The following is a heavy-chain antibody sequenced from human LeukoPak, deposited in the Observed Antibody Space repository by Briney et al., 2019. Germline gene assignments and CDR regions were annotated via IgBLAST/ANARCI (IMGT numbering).Heavy chain of an antibody. CDR2: INPNSGGT. J-gene: IGHJ4*02. D-gene: IGHD5-12*01. CDR3: ARDRVDIVATSLLDY. CDR1: GYTFTSYD. V-gene: IGHV1-2*02. Sequence: WASVKVSCKASGYTFTSYDINWVRQATGQGLEWMGWINPNSGGTNYAQKFQGRVTMTRDTSISTAYMEVSRLRSDDTAVYYCARDRVDIVATSLLDYWGQGTLVTVSS.